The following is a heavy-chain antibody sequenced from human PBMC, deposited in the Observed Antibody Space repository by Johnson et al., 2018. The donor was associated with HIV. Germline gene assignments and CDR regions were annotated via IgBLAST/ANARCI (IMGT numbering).Heavy chain of an antibody. CDR3: VKDRGRPGIPAAFDM. Sequence: QVQLVESGGGLVQPGGSLRLSCAASGFTFSNAWMSWVRQAPGKGLEWVAVIWYDGNKKDYADSVKDRFTVSRDNSKKALFLQMNSLRAEDTAIYYCVKDRGRPGIPAAFDMWGQGTMVTVSS. D-gene: IGHD3-10*01. V-gene: IGHV3-33*06. CDR2: IWYDGNKK. J-gene: IGHJ3*02. CDR1: GFTFSNAW.